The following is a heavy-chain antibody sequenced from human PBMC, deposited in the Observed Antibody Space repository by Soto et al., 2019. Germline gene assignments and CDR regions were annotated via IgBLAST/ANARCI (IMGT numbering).Heavy chain of an antibody. V-gene: IGHV1-69*13. CDR1: GGTFSSYA. Sequence: SVKVSCKASGGTFSSYAISWVRQAPGQGLEWMGGIIPIFGTANYAQKFQGRVTITADESTSTAYMELSSLRSEDTAVYYCARIPVDTSMIYWFDPWGQGILVTVSS. J-gene: IGHJ5*01. CDR3: ARIPVDTSMIYWFDP. CDR2: IIPIFGTA. D-gene: IGHD5-18*01.